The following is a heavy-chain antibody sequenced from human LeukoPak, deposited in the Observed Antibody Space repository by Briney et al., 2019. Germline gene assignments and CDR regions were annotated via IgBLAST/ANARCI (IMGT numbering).Heavy chain of an antibody. CDR3: VRGVSSGL. CDR1: GASISNYY. D-gene: IGHD3-22*01. Sequence: SETLSLTCTVSGASISNYYWSWIRRPPGKGLECIGYVSYSGRTNHNPSLKSRVTISADTSKNQFSLKLTSVTPADTAVYYCVRGVSSGLWGQGTLVTVSS. CDR2: VSYSGRT. V-gene: IGHV4-59*01. J-gene: IGHJ4*02.